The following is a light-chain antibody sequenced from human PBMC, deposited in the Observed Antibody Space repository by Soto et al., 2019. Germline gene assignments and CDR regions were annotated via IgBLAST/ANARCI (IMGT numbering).Light chain of an antibody. Sequence: DIQMTQSPSSLSASVGDRVTITCQASQDISNYLNWYQQKPGKAPKLLIYDASNLETGVPSRFSGSGSGTXXXXXXXXXXXXXIATYYCQQYDNLPYTXXXXXXLEXX. J-gene: IGKJ2*01. CDR2: DAS. CDR3: QQYDNLPYT. CDR1: QDISNY. V-gene: IGKV1-33*01.